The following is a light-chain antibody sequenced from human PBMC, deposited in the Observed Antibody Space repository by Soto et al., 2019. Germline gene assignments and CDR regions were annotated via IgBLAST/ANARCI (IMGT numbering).Light chain of an antibody. CDR2: AAS. CDR3: QQYDKWPIT. Sequence: EKVMTQSPGTLSVSPGERATLSCRASESVSSNLAWYQQKPGQAPRLLIYAASTRATGIPARFSGSGFGTEFTLTINSLQSEDFAVYYCQQYDKWPITFGQGTQLEVK. J-gene: IGKJ5*01. V-gene: IGKV3D-15*01. CDR1: ESVSSN.